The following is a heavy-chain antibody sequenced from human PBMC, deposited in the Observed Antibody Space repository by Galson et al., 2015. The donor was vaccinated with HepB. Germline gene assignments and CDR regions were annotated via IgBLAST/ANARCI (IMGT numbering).Heavy chain of an antibody. V-gene: IGHV3-21*01. D-gene: IGHD2-8*02. CDR3: ARDLRHCTGGECYTGSGTFDL. CDR2: MTNSASSM. CDR1: GFNFSDDT. Sequence: SLRLSCAASGFNFSDDTMNWVRQAPGQGLEWVCSMTNSASSMHYVDSVKGRFTISRDNAKNSLFLEMNSLRADDTAMYYCARDLRHCTGGECYTGSGTFDLWGQGTMVTVSS. J-gene: IGHJ3*01.